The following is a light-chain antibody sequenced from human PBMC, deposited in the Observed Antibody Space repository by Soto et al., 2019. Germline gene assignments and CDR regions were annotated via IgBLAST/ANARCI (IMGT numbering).Light chain of an antibody. CDR2: EGS. CDR1: SSDVGSYNL. J-gene: IGLJ3*02. Sequence: QSALTQPASVSGSPGQSITISCTGTSSDVGSYNLVSWHQQHPGKATKLMIYEGSKRPSGVSNRFSGSKSGNTASLTISGLQAEDETDYYYCSYAGSSTGVFGGGTKVTVL. CDR3: CSYAGSSTGV. V-gene: IGLV2-23*01.